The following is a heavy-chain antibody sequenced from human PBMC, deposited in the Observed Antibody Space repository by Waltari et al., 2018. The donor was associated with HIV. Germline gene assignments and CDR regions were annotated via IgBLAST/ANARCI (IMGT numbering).Heavy chain of an antibody. CDR2: IKSSIDGETK. J-gene: IGHJ4*02. CDR1: GFPFSDVW. Sequence: EVQLVESGGGFVKPVGSLRLSCTASGFPFSDVWVTWARQAPWNGLECVGRIKSSIDGETKHDIAHVKGRFTISRDDSKNTLYLQINSLKAEDTGVYYCATGDCSGGSCHFFDFWGQGTLVTVSS. V-gene: IGHV3-15*01. CDR3: ATGDCSGGSCHFFDF. D-gene: IGHD2-15*01.